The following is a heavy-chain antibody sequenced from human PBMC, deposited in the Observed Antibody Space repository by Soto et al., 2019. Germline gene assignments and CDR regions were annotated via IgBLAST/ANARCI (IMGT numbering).Heavy chain of an antibody. D-gene: IGHD3-9*01. CDR2: IYWADDK. CDR3: AYKDPMTGFRDY. Sequence: QITLKASGPTLVKPTQTLTLTCTFSGFSLSTSGVGVGWIRQPPGKALEWLALIYWADDKRYSPSLKSRLTLTKDTSNNQVVLTMNDMHPVDTATYYCAYKDPMTGFRDYWSQGTLVTVSS. J-gene: IGHJ4*02. CDR1: GFSLSTSGVG. V-gene: IGHV2-5*02.